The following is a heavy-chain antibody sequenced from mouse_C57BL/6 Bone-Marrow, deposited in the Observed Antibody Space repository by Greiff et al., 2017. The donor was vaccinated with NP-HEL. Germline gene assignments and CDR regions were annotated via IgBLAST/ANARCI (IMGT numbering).Heavy chain of an antibody. D-gene: IGHD1-1*01. V-gene: IGHV1-64*01. CDR2: IHPNSGST. J-gene: IGHJ1*03. CDR1: GYTFTSYW. CDR3: ARGNFTTVVPTVYFDV. Sequence: QVQLQQPGAELVKPGASVKLSCKASGYTFTSYWMHWVKQRPGQGLEWIGMIHPNSGSTNYTEKLKSKATLTVDKSSSTAYMQLSSMTSEDSAVYYCARGNFTTVVPTVYFDVWGTGTTVTVSS.